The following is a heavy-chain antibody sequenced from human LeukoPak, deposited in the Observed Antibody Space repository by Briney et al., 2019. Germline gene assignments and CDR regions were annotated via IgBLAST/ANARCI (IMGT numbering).Heavy chain of an antibody. CDR3: ARCTGSYGNDAFDI. V-gene: IGHV1-18*01. CDR1: GYTFTSYG. J-gene: IGHJ3*02. D-gene: IGHD1-26*01. CDR2: ISAYNGNT. Sequence: ASVKVSCKASGYTFTSYGISWVRQAPGQGLEWMGWISAYNGNTNYAQKLQGRVTMTTDTSTSTAYMELRSLRSDDTAVYYCARCTGSYGNDAFDIWGQGTMVTVSS.